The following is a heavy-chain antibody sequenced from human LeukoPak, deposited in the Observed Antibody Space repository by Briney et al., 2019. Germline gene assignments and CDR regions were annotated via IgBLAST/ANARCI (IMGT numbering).Heavy chain of an antibody. J-gene: IGHJ4*02. CDR1: GGTFSSYA. V-gene: IGHV1-69*13. CDR3: ARRPHYGDSLVYFDY. Sequence: SVKVSCKASGGTFSSYAISWVRQAPGQGLEWMGGIIPIFGTANYAQKFQGRVTITADESTSTAYMELSSLRSEDTAVYYCARRPHYGDSLVYFDYWGQGTLVTISS. D-gene: IGHD4-17*01. CDR2: IIPIFGTA.